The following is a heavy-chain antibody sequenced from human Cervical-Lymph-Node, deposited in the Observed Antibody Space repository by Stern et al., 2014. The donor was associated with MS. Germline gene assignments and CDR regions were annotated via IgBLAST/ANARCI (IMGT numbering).Heavy chain of an antibody. Sequence: VQLVESGAEMKKPGESLKISCKGSGYSFTLYWIGWVRQMPGKGLECRGIIYPCDSDTRYIPSFQGQVTISADKSISTAYLQWSSLKASDTAMYYCAALVRGSYFYWGQGTLVTVSS. CDR3: AALVRGSYFY. D-gene: IGHD1-26*01. CDR2: IYPCDSDT. J-gene: IGHJ4*02. CDR1: GYSFTLYW. V-gene: IGHV5-51*01.